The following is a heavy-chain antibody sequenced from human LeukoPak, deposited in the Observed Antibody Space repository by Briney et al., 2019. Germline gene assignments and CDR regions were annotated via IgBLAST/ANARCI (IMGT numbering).Heavy chain of an antibody. Sequence: SETLSLTCTVSGGSISSGDYYWSWIRQPPGKGLEWIGYIYYSGSTYYNPSLKSRVTISVDTSKNQFSLKLRSVTAADTAVYYCARASAPYYYDSSGYYPFDYWGQGTLVTVSS. V-gene: IGHV4-30-4*01. CDR1: GGSISSGDYY. D-gene: IGHD3-22*01. J-gene: IGHJ4*02. CDR3: ARASAPYYYDSSGYYPFDY. CDR2: IYYSGST.